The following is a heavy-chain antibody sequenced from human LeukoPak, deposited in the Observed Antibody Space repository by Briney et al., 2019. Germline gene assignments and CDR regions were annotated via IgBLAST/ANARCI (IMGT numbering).Heavy chain of an antibody. CDR1: GYIFTDYY. CDR2: INPSDDTT. CDR3: ARQQIYQGYYYALDV. Sequence: ASVKVSCKASGYIFTDYYLHWARQAPGQGLEWMGVINPSDDTTTYAQKFQGRVTVTRDRSTSTVYMEMSGLKSDDTAVYYCARQQIYQGYYYALDVWGPGTTVTVSS. V-gene: IGHV1-46*01. D-gene: IGHD2-2*02. J-gene: IGHJ6*02.